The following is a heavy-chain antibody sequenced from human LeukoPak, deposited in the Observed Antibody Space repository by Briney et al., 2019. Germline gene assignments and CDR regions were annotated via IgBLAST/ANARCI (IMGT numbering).Heavy chain of an antibody. Sequence: ASVKVSCKASGYTFSSYAISWVRQAPGQGLEWMGGIIPIFGTANYAQKFQGRVTITTDESTSTAYMELSSLRSEDTAVYYCARRANSGAFDIWGQGTMVTVSS. CDR1: GYTFSSYA. CDR3: ARRANSGAFDI. V-gene: IGHV1-69*05. CDR2: IIPIFGTA. D-gene: IGHD4-23*01. J-gene: IGHJ3*02.